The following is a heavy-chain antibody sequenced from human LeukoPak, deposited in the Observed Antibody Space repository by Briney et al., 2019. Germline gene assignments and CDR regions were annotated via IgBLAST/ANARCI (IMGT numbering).Heavy chain of an antibody. V-gene: IGHV3-30*03. CDR2: IAFDGSRK. CDR1: GFTFSGYG. J-gene: IGHJ5*02. Sequence: GGSLRLSCAASGFTFSGYGIHWVRQAPGKGLEWVTGIAFDGSRKHYAYSVKGRFTISRDNSRNTMDLQMNSLRVEDTAVYHCTRYDSSRFDPWGQGTLVIVSS. CDR3: TRYDSSRFDP. D-gene: IGHD3-3*01.